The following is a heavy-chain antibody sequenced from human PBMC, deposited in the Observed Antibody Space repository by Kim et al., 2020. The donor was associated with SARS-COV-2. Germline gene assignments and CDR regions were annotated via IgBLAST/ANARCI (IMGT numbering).Heavy chain of an antibody. J-gene: IGHJ4*02. CDR3: ARVMDYYGSGSYLNYFDY. D-gene: IGHD3-10*01. V-gene: IGHV4-59*01. Sequence: KSRVTISVDTSKNQFSLKLSSVTAADTAVYYCARVMDYYGSGSYLNYFDYWGQGTLVTVSS.